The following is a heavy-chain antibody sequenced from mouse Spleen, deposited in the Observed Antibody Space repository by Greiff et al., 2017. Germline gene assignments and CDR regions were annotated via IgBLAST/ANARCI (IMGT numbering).Heavy chain of an antibody. CDR3: ARSISGAWFAY. V-gene: IGHV1-26*01. CDR2: INPNNGGT. Sequence: EVQLQQSGPELVKPGASVKISCKASGYTFTDYYMNWVKQSHGKSLEWIGDINPNNGGTSYNQKFKGKATLTVDKSSSTAYMELRSLTSEDSAVYYCARSISGAWFAYWGQGTLVTVSA. D-gene: IGHD4-1*01. J-gene: IGHJ3*01. CDR1: GYTFTDYY.